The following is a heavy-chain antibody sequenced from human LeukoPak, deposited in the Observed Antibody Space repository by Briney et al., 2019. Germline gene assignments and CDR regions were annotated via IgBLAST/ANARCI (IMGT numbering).Heavy chain of an antibody. CDR1: GYTFTAYD. CDR3: ARGIRNRLYSDS. J-gene: IGHJ4*02. V-gene: IGHV1-8*01. D-gene: IGHD1-14*01. Sequence: GASVKVSCKASGYTFTAYDVTWVRQATGQGLEWMGWMNPNSGNTGFAQNFRGRVTLTSDTSINTAYMELSSLRSEDTAVYYCARGIRNRLYSDSWGQGILITVSS. CDR2: MNPNSGNT.